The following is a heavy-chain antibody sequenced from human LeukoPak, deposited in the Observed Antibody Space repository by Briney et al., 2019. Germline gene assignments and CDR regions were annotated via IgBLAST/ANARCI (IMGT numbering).Heavy chain of an antibody. V-gene: IGHV4-59*01. Sequence: SETLSLTCTVSGGSIRSYYWSWIRQTPGKGLEWIGYIYYSGSTNYNPSLKSRVTISVDTSKNQFSLKLSSVTAADTAVYYCAREDYYGSGSGNWFDPWGQGTLVTVSS. CDR2: IYYSGST. CDR3: AREDYYGSGSGNWFDP. CDR1: GGSIRSYY. D-gene: IGHD3-10*01. J-gene: IGHJ5*02.